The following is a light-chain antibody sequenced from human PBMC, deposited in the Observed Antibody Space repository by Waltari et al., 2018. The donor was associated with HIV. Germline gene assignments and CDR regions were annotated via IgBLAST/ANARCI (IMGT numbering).Light chain of an antibody. CDR2: KAS. CDR1: QSISVW. V-gene: IGKV1-5*03. Sequence: DIQMTQSPSTLSASVGDGVTITCRASQSISVWLAWYQQKQGKAPKLLIYKASSLESGVPSRFSGSGSVTEFTLTISSLQPDDSATYYCQQYNSPGYTFGQGTKLEIK. CDR3: QQYNSPGYT. J-gene: IGKJ2*01.